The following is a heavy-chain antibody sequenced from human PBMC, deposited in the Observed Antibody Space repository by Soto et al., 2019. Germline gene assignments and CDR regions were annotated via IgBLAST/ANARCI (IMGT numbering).Heavy chain of an antibody. D-gene: IGHD6-13*01. J-gene: IGHJ6*01. CDR2: ISYEGSDK. V-gene: IGHV3-30*03. Sequence: PGGSLRLSCAASGFTFSSYGMHWVRQAPGKGLEWVAVISYEGSDKHYADSVKGRFTISRDNSKNTLYLQMNSLRTEDTAVYYCARGGQQLHGMDVWGQGTTVTVSS. CDR3: ARGGQQLHGMDV. CDR1: GFTFSSYG.